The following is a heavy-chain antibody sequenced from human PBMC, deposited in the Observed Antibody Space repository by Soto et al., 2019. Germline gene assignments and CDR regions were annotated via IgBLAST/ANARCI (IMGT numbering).Heavy chain of an antibody. D-gene: IGHD3-22*01. CDR3: ARRRDGRSTGYHWIDL. V-gene: IGHV3-30-3*01. Sequence: PGGSLRLSCAASGFTFSSYAMHWVRQAPGKGLEWVAVISYDGSNKYYADSVKGRFTISRDNSKNTLYLQMNSLRAEDTAVYYCARRRDGRSTGYHWIDLWGQGTLVTVSS. CDR1: GFTFSSYA. CDR2: ISYDGSNK. J-gene: IGHJ4*02.